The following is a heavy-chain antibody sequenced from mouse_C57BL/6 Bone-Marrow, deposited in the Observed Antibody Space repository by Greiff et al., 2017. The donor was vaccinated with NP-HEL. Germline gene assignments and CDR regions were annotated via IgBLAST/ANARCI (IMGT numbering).Heavy chain of an antibody. CDR3: TPYYYYDKEGPY. D-gene: IGHD2-4*01. CDR1: GFNIKDDY. Sequence: VQLKQSGAELVRPGASVKLSCTASGFNIKDDYMHWVKQRPEQGLEWIGWIDPENGDTEYASKFQGKATITADTSSNTAYLQLSSLTSEDTAVYYCTPYYYYDKEGPYWGQGTLVTVSA. CDR2: IDPENGDT. J-gene: IGHJ3*01. V-gene: IGHV14-4*01.